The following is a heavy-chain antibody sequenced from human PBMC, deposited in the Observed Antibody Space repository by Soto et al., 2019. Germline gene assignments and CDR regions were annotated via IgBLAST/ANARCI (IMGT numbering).Heavy chain of an antibody. CDR3: ARTGAAAGLTYNWFDP. J-gene: IGHJ5*02. Sequence: SETLSLTCAVYGGSFSGYYWNWIRQPPGKGLEWIGEINHSGSTNYNLSLKSRFTISVDTSKNQFSLKLSSVTAADTAVYYCARTGAAAGLTYNWFDPWGQGTLVTVSS. CDR2: INHSGST. D-gene: IGHD6-13*01. CDR1: GGSFSGYY. V-gene: IGHV4-34*01.